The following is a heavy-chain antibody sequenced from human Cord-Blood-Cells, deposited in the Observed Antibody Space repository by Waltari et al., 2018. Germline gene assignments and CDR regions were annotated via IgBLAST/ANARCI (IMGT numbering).Heavy chain of an antibody. V-gene: IGHV4-34*01. CDR2: INHSGST. D-gene: IGHD3-3*01. CDR3: ARGPTIFGVVIMGFDY. J-gene: IGHJ4*02. Sequence: QVQLQQWGAGLLKPSETLSLTCAVYGGSFSGYYWSWIRQPPGKGLEWIGEINHSGSTNSNPSLKSRVTISVDTSKNQFSLKLSSVTAADTAVYYCARGPTIFGVVIMGFDYWGQGTLVTVSS. CDR1: GGSFSGYY.